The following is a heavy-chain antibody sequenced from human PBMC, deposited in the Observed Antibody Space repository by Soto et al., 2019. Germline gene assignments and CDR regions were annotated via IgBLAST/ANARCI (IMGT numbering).Heavy chain of an antibody. Sequence: SETLSLTCAVSGGSISSSNWWSWVRQPPGKGLEWIGEIYHSGSTNYNPSLKSRVTISVDKSKNQFSLKLSSVTAADTAVYYCARADSISYYYYGMDVWGQGTTVTVSS. CDR2: IYHSGST. CDR3: ARADSISYYYYGMDV. J-gene: IGHJ6*02. D-gene: IGHD4-4*01. V-gene: IGHV4-4*02. CDR1: GGSISSSNW.